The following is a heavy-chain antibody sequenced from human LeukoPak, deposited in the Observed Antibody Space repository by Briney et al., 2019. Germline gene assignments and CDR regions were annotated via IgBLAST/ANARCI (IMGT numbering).Heavy chain of an antibody. J-gene: IGHJ6*03. CDR2: IRYDGSNK. D-gene: IGHD3-10*01. V-gene: IGHV3-30*02. Sequence: GGSLRLSCAASGFTFSSYGMHWVRQAPGKGLEWVAFIRYDGSNKYYVDSVKGRFTISRDNAKNTLYLQMNSLRAEDTALYYCARVARGDYYYYYMDVWGKGTTVTVSS. CDR1: GFTFSSYG. CDR3: ARVARGDYYYYYMDV.